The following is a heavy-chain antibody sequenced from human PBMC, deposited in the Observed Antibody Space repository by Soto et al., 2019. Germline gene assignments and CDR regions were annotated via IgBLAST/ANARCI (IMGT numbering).Heavy chain of an antibody. CDR2: ISGSSDST. V-gene: IGHV3-23*01. CDR1: GFTFSSYA. D-gene: IGHD6-19*01. J-gene: IGHJ4*02. Sequence: EVQLLESGGGLVQPGGSLRLSCAASGFTFSSYAMRWVRQAPGKGLEWVSSISGSSDSTYYADSVKGRFTISRDKSKNTLSLQMNSLRAEDTAVYYCARGGSGHYYDYWGQGTLVTVSS. CDR3: ARGGSGHYYDY.